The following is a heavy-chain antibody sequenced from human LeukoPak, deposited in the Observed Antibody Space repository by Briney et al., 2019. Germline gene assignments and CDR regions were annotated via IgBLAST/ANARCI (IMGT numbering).Heavy chain of an antibody. V-gene: IGHV3-7*03. CDR3: ARGGGLDV. Sequence: GGSLRLSCAASGFTFSSYWMNWARQAPGKGLEWVASINHNGNVNYYVDSVKGRFTISRDNAKSSLYLQMSNLRAEDTAVYFCARGGGLDVWGQGATVTVSS. J-gene: IGHJ6*02. D-gene: IGHD3-16*01. CDR2: INHNGNVN. CDR1: GFTFSSYW.